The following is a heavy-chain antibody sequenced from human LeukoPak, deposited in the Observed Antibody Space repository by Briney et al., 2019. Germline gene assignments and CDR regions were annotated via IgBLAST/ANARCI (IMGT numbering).Heavy chain of an antibody. D-gene: IGHD6-6*01. J-gene: IGHJ4*02. CDR3: ARVPNIASRPCDY. V-gene: IGHV4-34*01. CDR1: GGSFSGYY. CDR2: INHSGGT. Sequence: SEPLSLTCAVYGGSFSGYYWTWLRQPPGKGLEWIGEINHSGGTNYNPSLKSRVTISVDTSKNQFSLELSSVTAADTAVYYCARVPNIASRPCDYWGQGTLVTVSS.